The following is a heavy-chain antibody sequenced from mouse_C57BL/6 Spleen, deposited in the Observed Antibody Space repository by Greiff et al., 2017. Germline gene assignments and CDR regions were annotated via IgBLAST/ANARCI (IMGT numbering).Heavy chain of an antibody. CDR3: ARSGYDYDGDWYFDV. D-gene: IGHD2-4*01. CDR2: INPNNGGT. J-gene: IGHJ1*03. CDR1: GYTFTDYN. V-gene: IGHV1-18*01. Sequence: EVQLQQSGPELVKPGASVKIPCKASGYTFTDYNMDWVKQSHGKSLEWIGDINPNNGGTIYNQKFKGKATLTVDKSSSTAYMELRSLTSEDTAVYYCARSGYDYDGDWYFDVWGTGTTVTVSS.